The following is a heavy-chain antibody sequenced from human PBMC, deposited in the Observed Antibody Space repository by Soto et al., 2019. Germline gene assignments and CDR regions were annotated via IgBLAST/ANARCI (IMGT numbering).Heavy chain of an antibody. J-gene: IGHJ4*02. D-gene: IGHD4-17*01. V-gene: IGHV1-18*01. CDR2: ISAYNGNT. CDR1: GYTFTSYG. CDR3: ARDSHSVTMYYFDY. Sequence: ASVKVSCKASGYTFTSYGISWVRQAPGQGLEWMGWISAYNGNTNYAQKLQGRVTMTTDTSTSTAYMELRSLRSDDTAVYYCARDSHSVTMYYFDYWGKGTLVTVSS.